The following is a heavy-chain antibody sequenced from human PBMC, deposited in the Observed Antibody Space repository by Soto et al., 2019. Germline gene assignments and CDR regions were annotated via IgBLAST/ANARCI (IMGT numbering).Heavy chain of an antibody. CDR2: ISDGGDLT. V-gene: IGHV3-23*01. CDR1: GFAFSSHP. CDR3: ARRVIGSSRSFDI. Sequence: VQLLESGGGLAQPGGSLRLSCAASGFAFSSHPMSWVRQAPEKGLEWVAGISDGGDLTYNADSVRVRFTISRDNSRNTLYLQMNSLRAGDTAVYYCARRVIGSSRSFDIWGQGTMVAVSS. D-gene: IGHD3-10*01. J-gene: IGHJ3*02.